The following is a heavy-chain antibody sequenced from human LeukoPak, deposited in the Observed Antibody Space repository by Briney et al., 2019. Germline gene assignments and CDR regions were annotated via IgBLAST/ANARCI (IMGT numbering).Heavy chain of an antibody. CDR2: IGISIGNT. CDR1: GFPFSVYS. CDR3: ARPHQYLLDY. J-gene: IGHJ4*02. V-gene: IGHV3-48*01. D-gene: IGHD4-11*01. Sequence: GGSLRLSCTVSGFPFSVYSMNWVRQAPGKGLEWISYIGISIGNTKYADSVKGRFTISRDNSKNTLYLQMSSLRAEDTGVYYCARPHQYLLDYWGQGTLVTVSS.